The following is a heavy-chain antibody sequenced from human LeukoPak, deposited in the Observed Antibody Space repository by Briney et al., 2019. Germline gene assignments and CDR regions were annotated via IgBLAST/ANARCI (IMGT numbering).Heavy chain of an antibody. CDR1: GFTFSRFA. Sequence: GGSLRLSCAVSGFTFSRFAMNWVRQAPGKGLEWVSYISSSSSTIYYADSVKGRFTISRDNAKNSLYLQVNSLRAEDTAVYYCARDTIDCSGGSCYSWAFDIWGQGTMVTVSS. J-gene: IGHJ3*02. CDR3: ARDTIDCSGGSCYSWAFDI. D-gene: IGHD2-15*01. CDR2: ISSSSSTI. V-gene: IGHV3-48*04.